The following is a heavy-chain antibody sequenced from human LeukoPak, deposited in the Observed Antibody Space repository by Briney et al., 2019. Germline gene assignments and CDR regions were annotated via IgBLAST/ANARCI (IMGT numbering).Heavy chain of an antibody. Sequence: SETLSLTCGVSGGSFSDYLWSWIRQPPGKGLEWIGQINHVATTNYNPSPKSRVTMSVDRSKNQFSLRLSSVTAADRAVYYCARGRTGSTNYDYWGQGVLVTVSS. D-gene: IGHD3-10*01. CDR3: ARGRTGSTNYDY. V-gene: IGHV4-34*01. CDR1: GGSFSDYL. CDR2: INHVATT. J-gene: IGHJ4*02.